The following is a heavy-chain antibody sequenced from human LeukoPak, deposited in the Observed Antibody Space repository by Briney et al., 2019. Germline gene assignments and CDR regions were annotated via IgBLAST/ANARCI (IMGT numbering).Heavy chain of an antibody. D-gene: IGHD3-10*01. CDR3: ARTYGSGSYYRNYFDY. J-gene: IGHJ4*02. V-gene: IGHV1-2*02. CDR1: GYTFTGYY. CDR2: INPNSGGT. Sequence: ASVKVSCKASGYTFTGYYMHWVRQAPGQGLEWMGWINPNSGGTNYAQKFQGRVTMTRNTSISTAYMELSSLRSEDTAVYYCARTYGSGSYYRNYFDYWGQGTLVTVSS.